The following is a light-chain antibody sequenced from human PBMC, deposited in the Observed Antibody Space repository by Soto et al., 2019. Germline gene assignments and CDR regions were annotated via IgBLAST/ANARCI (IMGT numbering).Light chain of an antibody. J-gene: IGKJ5*01. CDR3: QQSYSTPHT. V-gene: IGKV1-5*01. CDR2: DAS. CDR1: QSISSW. Sequence: DIQMTQSPSTLSASVGDRVTITCRASQSISSWLAWYQQKPGKAPQLLIYDASSLETGVPSRFSGSGSGTEFSLTISSLQPEDFATYYCQQSYSTPHTFGQGTRLEI.